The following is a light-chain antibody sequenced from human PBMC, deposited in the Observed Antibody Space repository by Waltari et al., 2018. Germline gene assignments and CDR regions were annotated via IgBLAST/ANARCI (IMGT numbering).Light chain of an antibody. CDR3: TSYTTSSTWV. V-gene: IGLV2-14*01. Sequence: QSALTQPASVSGTPGQSITISCTGTSSDIGTYNFVSWYQQHPGKVPKLMIFDVTKRPSGVSDRFFGSKSANTASLTISGLQAEDEANYYCTSYTTSSTWVFGGGTRVTVL. J-gene: IGLJ3*02. CDR2: DVT. CDR1: SSDIGTYNF.